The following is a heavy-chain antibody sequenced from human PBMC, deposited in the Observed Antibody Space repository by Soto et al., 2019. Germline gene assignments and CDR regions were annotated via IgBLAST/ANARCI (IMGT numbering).Heavy chain of an antibody. D-gene: IGHD1-26*01. CDR2: IDSSGGYT. CDR1: GFRFSDYY. V-gene: IGHV3-11*05. Sequence: GSLRLSCAASGFRFSDYYMSWVRQAPGKGLEWISYIDSSGGYTNYADSVKGRFTISRDNAKNSLYLQVSSLRAEDTAIYYCARDLRRNSGSYFDYWGQGTPV. CDR3: ARDLRRNSGSYFDY. J-gene: IGHJ4*02.